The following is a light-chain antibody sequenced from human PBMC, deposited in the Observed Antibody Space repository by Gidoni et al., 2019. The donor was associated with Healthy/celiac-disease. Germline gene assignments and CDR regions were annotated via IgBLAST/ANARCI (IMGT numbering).Light chain of an antibody. Sequence: DIVMTQPTLSLPVTPGEPASISCRSSQSLLHSNGYNYLDWYLQKPGQSPQLLIYLGSNRASGVPDRFSGSGSGTDFTLKISRVEAEDVGVYYCMQALQTPTFGGGTKVEIK. J-gene: IGKJ4*01. CDR2: LGS. CDR3: MQALQTPT. V-gene: IGKV2-28*01. CDR1: QSLLHSNGYNY.